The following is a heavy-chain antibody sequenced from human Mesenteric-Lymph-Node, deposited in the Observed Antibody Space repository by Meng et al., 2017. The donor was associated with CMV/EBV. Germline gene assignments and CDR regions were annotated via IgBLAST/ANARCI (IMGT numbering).Heavy chain of an antibody. V-gene: IGHV1-18*01. Sequence: ASVKVSCKTSGYSFSNYGISWVRQAPGQGLEWMGWISGYNGNTKYAQKFQGRVTMTTDTSTYTAYLELRSLKSDDTAFYYCARIDAMIYYHTLKLDYWGQGTLVTVSS. CDR1: GYSFSNYG. D-gene: IGHD3/OR15-3a*01. CDR3: ARIDAMIYYHTLKLDY. J-gene: IGHJ4*02. CDR2: ISGYNGNT.